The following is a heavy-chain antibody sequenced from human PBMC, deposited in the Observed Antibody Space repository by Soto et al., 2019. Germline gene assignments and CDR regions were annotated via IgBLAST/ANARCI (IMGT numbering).Heavy chain of an antibody. CDR3: AKDMLQWLVVGHDAFDL. J-gene: IGHJ3*01. D-gene: IGHD6-19*01. CDR1: GFPFSTYA. V-gene: IGHV3-23*01. Sequence: GGSLRLSCAASGFPFSTYAMSWVRQAPGKGLEWVSLISGSGDTTYYADSVKGRFTISRDNAKNTLYLQMNSLRAEDTAAYYCAKDMLQWLVVGHDAFDLWGQGTMVTVSS. CDR2: ISGSGDTT.